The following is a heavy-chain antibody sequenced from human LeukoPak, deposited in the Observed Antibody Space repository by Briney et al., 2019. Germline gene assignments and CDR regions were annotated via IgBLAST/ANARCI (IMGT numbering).Heavy chain of an antibody. CDR1: GGSISSGDYY. CDR2: VYNSGST. J-gene: IGHJ5*02. Sequence: SETLSLTCTVSGGSISSGDYYWSWIRQPPGKGLEWIGYVYNSGSTNYNPSLKSRVTISVDTSKNQFSLKLSSVTAADAAVYYCARDSGAAAPWFDPWGQGTLVTVSS. D-gene: IGHD6-13*01. V-gene: IGHV4-61*08. CDR3: ARDSGAAAPWFDP.